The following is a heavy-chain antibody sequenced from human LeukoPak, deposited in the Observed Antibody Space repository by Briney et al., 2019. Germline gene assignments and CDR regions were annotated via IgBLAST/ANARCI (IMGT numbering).Heavy chain of an antibody. Sequence: GGSLRLSCAVSGFIFRNYWMGWVRQAPGKGLVWVSRINGDGSITTYADSVKGRFTISRDNAKNMLYLQLDSLTAEDTAVYYCSRGLVGYYHDSSTYPDSWGQGTLVTVSS. J-gene: IGHJ4*02. CDR2: INGDGSIT. V-gene: IGHV3-74*01. CDR1: GFIFRNYW. D-gene: IGHD3-22*01. CDR3: SRGLVGYYHDSSTYPDS.